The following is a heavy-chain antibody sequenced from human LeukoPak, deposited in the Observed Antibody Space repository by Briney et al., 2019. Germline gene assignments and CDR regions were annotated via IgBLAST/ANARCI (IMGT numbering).Heavy chain of an antibody. CDR1: GYSISSGYY. V-gene: IGHV4-38-2*01. J-gene: IGHJ5*02. CDR2: IYHSGST. D-gene: IGHD1-26*01. CDR3: ARRAPSRYSGSYYNWFDP. Sequence: PSETLSLTCAVSGYSISSGYYWGWIRQPPGKGLEWIGSIYHSGSTYYNPSLKSRVTISVDTSKNQFSLKLSSVTAADTAVYYCARRAPSRYSGSYYNWFDPWGQGTLVTVSS.